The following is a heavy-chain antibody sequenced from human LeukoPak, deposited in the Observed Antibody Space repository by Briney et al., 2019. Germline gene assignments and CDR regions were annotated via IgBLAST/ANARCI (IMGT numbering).Heavy chain of an antibody. CDR3: ADLVYCSSSSCYEPFNQT. CDR2: IIPIFGRA. J-gene: IGHJ4*02. V-gene: IGHV1-69*13. Sequence: ASVRVSCKASGGTFSSLTINWVRQAPGQGLEWMGGIIPIFGRANYAQKFQGRVTITADDSTSTAYMELSSLRSEDTAVYYCADLVYCSSSSCYEPFNQTWGQGTLVTVSP. D-gene: IGHD2-2*01. CDR1: GGTFSSLT.